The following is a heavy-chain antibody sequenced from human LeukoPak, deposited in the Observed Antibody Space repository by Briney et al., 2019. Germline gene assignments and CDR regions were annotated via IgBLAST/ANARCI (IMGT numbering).Heavy chain of an antibody. V-gene: IGHV1-2*06. D-gene: IGHD6-19*01. Sequence: ASVKVSCKASGYTFTGYYMHWVRQAPGQGLEWMGRINPNRGGTNYAQKFQGRVTMTRDTSISTAYMELSRMRSDDTAVYYCAREYSSGIPEYWGQGTLVTVSS. CDR1: GYTFTGYY. CDR2: INPNRGGT. J-gene: IGHJ4*02. CDR3: AREYSSGIPEY.